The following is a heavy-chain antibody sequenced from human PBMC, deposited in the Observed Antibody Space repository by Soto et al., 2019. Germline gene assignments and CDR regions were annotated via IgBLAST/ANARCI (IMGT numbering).Heavy chain of an antibody. CDR1: GLTFSNDT. V-gene: IGHV3-23*01. J-gene: IGHJ5*02. D-gene: IGHD3-10*01. Sequence: EVQLLESGGGLVQPGWSLPLSCAASGLTFSNDTMSWGRQAPGKGLEWVSSISGGGISTYYADSVRGRFTISRDNSKNTLYLRMHRLRAEDTAVYYCARDAISMVRGTNNWFDAGGQGTLVTGSS. CDR3: ARDAISMVRGTNNWFDA. CDR2: ISGGGIST.